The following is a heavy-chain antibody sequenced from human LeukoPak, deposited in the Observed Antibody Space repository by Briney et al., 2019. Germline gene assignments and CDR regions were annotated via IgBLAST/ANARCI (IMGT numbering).Heavy chain of an antibody. D-gene: IGHD3-9*01. CDR3: ARDHDILTGYSPRYFDY. V-gene: IGHV1-46*01. CDR2: INPSGGST. Sequence: GASVKVSCKASGYSFTSYYIHWVRQAPGQGLEWMGIINPSGGSTKYAQRFQGRVTMTRDTSTSTVYMELRSLRSEDTAVYYCARDHDILTGYSPRYFDYWGQGTLVTVSS. J-gene: IGHJ4*02. CDR1: GYSFTSYY.